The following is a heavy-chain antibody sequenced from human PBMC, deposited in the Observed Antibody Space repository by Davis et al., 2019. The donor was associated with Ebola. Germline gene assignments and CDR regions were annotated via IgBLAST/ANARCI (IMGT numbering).Heavy chain of an antibody. D-gene: IGHD3-9*01. J-gene: IGHJ4*02. V-gene: IGHV3-30*02. CDR1: GFTFRSDG. CDR3: AKEIQYYDLLTGYFKSPGYLEY. CDR2: IRYDGRNK. Sequence: GESLKISCAASGFTFRSDGMHWVRQAPGKGLEWVAFIRYDGRNKYYADSVKGRFTISRDNSNNTLYLQMNSLRAEDTAVYYCAKEIQYYDLLTGYFKSPGYLEYWGQGTLVTVSS.